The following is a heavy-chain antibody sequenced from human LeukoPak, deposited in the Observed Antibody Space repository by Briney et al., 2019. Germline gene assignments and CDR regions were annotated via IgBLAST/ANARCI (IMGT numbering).Heavy chain of an antibody. Sequence: GGSLRLSCAASGFTFSNAWMSWVRQAPGKGLEWVGRIKSKTDGGTTDYAAPVKGRFTISRDDSKNTLYLQMNSLTSEDTAVYYCTTIRGFCGGRSCLGYWGQGTLVTVSS. CDR2: IKSKTDGGTT. CDR3: TTIRGFCGGRSCLGY. D-gene: IGHD2-15*01. V-gene: IGHV3-15*01. CDR1: GFTFSNAW. J-gene: IGHJ4*02.